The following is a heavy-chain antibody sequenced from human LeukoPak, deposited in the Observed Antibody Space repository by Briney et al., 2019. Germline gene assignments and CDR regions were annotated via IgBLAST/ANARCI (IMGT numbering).Heavy chain of an antibody. CDR2: INPNRGGT. CDR1: GYTFTGYY. CDR3: ARDLTDSSGYLPDY. V-gene: IGHV1-2*02. Sequence: ASVKVSFKASGYTFTGYYMHWVRQAPGQGLEWMGWINPNRGGTNYAQKFQGRVTMTRDTSISTAYMELSRLRPDDTAVYYCARDLTDSSGYLPDYWGQGTLVTVSS. D-gene: IGHD3-22*01. J-gene: IGHJ4*02.